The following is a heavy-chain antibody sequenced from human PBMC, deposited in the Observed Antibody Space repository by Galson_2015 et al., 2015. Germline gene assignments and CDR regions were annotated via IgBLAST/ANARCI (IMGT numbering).Heavy chain of an antibody. CDR1: GDSVSSNSAA. CDR3: ARDRYSSSWYQDGLAFDI. Sequence: CAISGDSVSSNSAAWNWIRQSPSRGLEWLGRTYYRSKWYNDYAVSVKSRITINPDTSKNQFSLQLNSVTPEDTAVYYCARDRYSSSWYQDGLAFDIWGQGTMVTVSS. J-gene: IGHJ3*02. V-gene: IGHV6-1*01. CDR2: TYYRSKWYN. D-gene: IGHD6-13*01.